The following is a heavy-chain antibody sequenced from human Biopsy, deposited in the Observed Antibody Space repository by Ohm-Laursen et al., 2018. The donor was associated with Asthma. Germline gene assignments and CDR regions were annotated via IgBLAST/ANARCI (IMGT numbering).Heavy chain of an antibody. CDR1: GFTFSTYG. Sequence: SPRLSCSASGFTFSTYGMHWVRQAPGKGLEWVAVISYDGFNKDYGDSVKGRFTISRDNSKNTLYLQMNSLRTEDTAVYYCAKRRGYSGHDNDYWGQGTLVTVSS. D-gene: IGHD5-12*01. CDR2: ISYDGFNK. J-gene: IGHJ4*01. V-gene: IGHV3-30*18. CDR3: AKRRGYSGHDNDY.